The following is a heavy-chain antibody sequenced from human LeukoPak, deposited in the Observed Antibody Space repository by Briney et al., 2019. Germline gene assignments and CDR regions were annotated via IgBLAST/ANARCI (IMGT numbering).Heavy chain of an antibody. CDR3: ARVAYYYDSSGYYQRLKYFDY. J-gene: IGHJ4*02. V-gene: IGHV1-8*01. Sequence: ASVKVSCKASGYTFTSYDINWVRQATGQGLEWMGWMNPNSGNTGYAQKFQDRVTMTRNTSISTAYMELSSLRSEDTAVYYCARVAYYYDSSGYYQRLKYFDYWGQGTLVTVSS. D-gene: IGHD3-22*01. CDR2: MNPNSGNT. CDR1: GYTFTSYD.